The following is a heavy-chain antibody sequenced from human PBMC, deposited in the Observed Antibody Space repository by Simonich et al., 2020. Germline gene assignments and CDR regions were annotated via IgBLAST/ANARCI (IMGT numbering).Heavy chain of an antibody. J-gene: IGHJ3*02. D-gene: IGHD5-12*01. CDR1: GFTFSSYS. Sequence: EVQLVESGGGLVQPGGSLRLSCAASGFTFSSYSMNWVRQDPGKGLEWVSYISSSSSTIYYADSVKGLFTISRDNAKNSLYLQMNSLRAEDTAVYYCARDSSYYAFDIWGQGTMVTVSS. V-gene: IGHV3-48*01. CDR2: ISSSSSTI. CDR3: ARDSSYYAFDI.